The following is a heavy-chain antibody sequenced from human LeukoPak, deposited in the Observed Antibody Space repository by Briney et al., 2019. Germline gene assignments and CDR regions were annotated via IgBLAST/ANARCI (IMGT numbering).Heavy chain of an antibody. D-gene: IGHD3-16*02. V-gene: IGHV3-30*01. Sequence: GGSLRLSCAASGFTFSSYAMHWVRQAPGKGLEWEALISYDGINEYYADSVKGRFTISRDNSKNTLYLQMNSLRAEDTAVYYCARNVWGSYRSFYFDYWGQGTLVTVSS. CDR3: ARNVWGSYRSFYFDY. J-gene: IGHJ4*02. CDR1: GFTFSSYA. CDR2: ISYDGINE.